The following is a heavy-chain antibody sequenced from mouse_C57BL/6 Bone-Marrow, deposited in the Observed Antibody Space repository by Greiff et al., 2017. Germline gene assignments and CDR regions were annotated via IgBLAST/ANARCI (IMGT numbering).Heavy chain of an antibody. CDR1: GYTFTSYD. Sequence: VQLQQSGPELVKPGASVKLSCKASGYTFTSYDINWVKQRPGQGLEWIGWIYPRDGSTKYNEKFNGKATLTVDTSSITAYMELHSLPSEDSAVYFSARDYGSSYWYFDVWGTGTTVTVSS. CDR2: IYPRDGST. CDR3: ARDYGSSYWYFDV. V-gene: IGHV1-85*01. J-gene: IGHJ1*03. D-gene: IGHD1-1*01.